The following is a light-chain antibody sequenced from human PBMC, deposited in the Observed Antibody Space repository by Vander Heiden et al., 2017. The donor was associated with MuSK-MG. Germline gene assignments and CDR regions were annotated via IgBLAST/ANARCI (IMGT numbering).Light chain of an antibody. Sequence: DIQMTQSQSSLSASVGDRVTITCQASQDISNYLNWYQQKPGKAPKLLIYDASNLETGVPSRFSGSGSGTDFTFTISSLQPEDIATYYCQQQYNPPRLTFGGGTKVEIK. J-gene: IGKJ4*01. CDR3: QQQYNPPRLT. CDR1: QDISNY. CDR2: DAS. V-gene: IGKV1-33*01.